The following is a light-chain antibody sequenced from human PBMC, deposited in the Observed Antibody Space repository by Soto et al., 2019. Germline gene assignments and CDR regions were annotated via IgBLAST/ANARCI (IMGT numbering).Light chain of an antibody. V-gene: IGLV2-8*01. Sequence: QSALTQPPSASGSPGQSVTISCTGTSSDVGGFKFVSWYQQYPGKAPKLIIYEVSKRPSGVPDRFSGSTSGNTASLTVSGLHAEAEADYYCSSCAGSNNPYVFGTGTKLTVL. CDR3: SSCAGSNNPYV. CDR1: SSDVGGFKF. J-gene: IGLJ1*01. CDR2: EVS.